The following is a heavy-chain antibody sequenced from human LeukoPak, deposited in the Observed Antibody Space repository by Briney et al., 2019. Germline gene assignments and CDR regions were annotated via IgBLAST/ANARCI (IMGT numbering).Heavy chain of an antibody. CDR3: ASLGYCSSTSCYDY. CDR2: INHSGST. CDR1: GGSFSGYY. Sequence: SETLSLTCAVYGGSFSGYYWSWIRQPPGKGLEWIGEINHSGSTNYNPSLKSRVTISVDTSKNQFSLKLSPVTAADTAVYYCASLGYCSSTSCYDYWGQGTLVTVSS. D-gene: IGHD2-2*01. V-gene: IGHV4-34*01. J-gene: IGHJ4*02.